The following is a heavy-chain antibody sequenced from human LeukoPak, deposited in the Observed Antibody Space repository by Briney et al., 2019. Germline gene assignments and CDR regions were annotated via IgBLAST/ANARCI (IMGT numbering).Heavy chain of an antibody. J-gene: IGHJ3*02. V-gene: IGHV3-7*01. CDR2: IKPSGSEK. CDR3: ARDLDTYVVLTAYDTFDI. D-gene: IGHD2-21*02. CDR1: GFTFSNYW. Sequence: GGSLRLSCEGSGFTFSNYWMTWVRQAPEKGLEWVANIKPSGSEKHYADSVEGRFTISRDNAKNSLYLQMNGLRAEDTAVYYCARDLDTYVVLTAYDTFDIWGQGTMVTVSS.